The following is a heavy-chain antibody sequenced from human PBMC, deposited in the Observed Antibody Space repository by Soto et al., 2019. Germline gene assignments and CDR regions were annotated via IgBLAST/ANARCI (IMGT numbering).Heavy chain of an antibody. CDR1: GFTFSHYG. CDR2: IWYDGSNK. CDR3: ARAQVVSVGTDGY. Sequence: QVQLVESGGGVVQPGRSLRLSCAASGFTFSHYGMHWVRQTPGKGLEWVALIWYDGSNKYYADSVKGRFTISRDNSKNTLYLQMNSLRAEDTAVYYCARAQVVSVGTDGYCGQGTLVAVSS. J-gene: IGHJ4*02. D-gene: IGHD3-22*01. V-gene: IGHV3-33*01.